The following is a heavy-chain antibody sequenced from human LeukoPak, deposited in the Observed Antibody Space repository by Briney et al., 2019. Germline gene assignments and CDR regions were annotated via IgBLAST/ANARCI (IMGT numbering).Heavy chain of an antibody. Sequence: PGRSLRLSCAASGFTFDDYAMHWVRQAPGKGLEWVSSINWNSGSIGYADSVKGRFTISRDNAKNTLYLQMNSLRAEDTAVYYCANIFCSATTCNDDWGQGTLVTVSS. CDR1: GFTFDDYA. CDR2: INWNSGSI. CDR3: ANIFCSATTCNDD. V-gene: IGHV3-9*01. D-gene: IGHD2-2*01. J-gene: IGHJ4*02.